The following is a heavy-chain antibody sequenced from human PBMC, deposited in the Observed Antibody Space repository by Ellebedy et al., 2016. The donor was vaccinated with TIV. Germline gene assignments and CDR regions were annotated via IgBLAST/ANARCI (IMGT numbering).Heavy chain of an antibody. Sequence: AASVKVSCKASGYTFTGYFMHWVRQAPGQGLEWMGWISANNDTTNCAQNLQGRVTMTTDTSTNKAYMALRSLRSDDTAVYYFATVKDFGDFGAAFDIWGPGTMVTVSS. V-gene: IGHV1-18*04. CDR3: ATVKDFGDFGAAFDI. J-gene: IGHJ3*02. CDR1: GYTFTGYF. CDR2: ISANNDTT. D-gene: IGHD4-17*01.